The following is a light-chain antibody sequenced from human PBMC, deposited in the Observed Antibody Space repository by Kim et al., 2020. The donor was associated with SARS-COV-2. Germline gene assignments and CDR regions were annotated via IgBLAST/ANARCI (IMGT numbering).Light chain of an antibody. J-gene: IGKJ4*01. CDR2: ATS. CDR3: QQYQSWPPVT. Sequence: PWDRATLSCRASQSVSSSYLAWYQKKPGQPPRLLIYATSNRAAGVPARFSGSGSGTEFTLTISSLQSEDFAVYFCQQYQSWPPVTFGGGTKVDIK. CDR1: QSVSSSY. V-gene: IGKV3-15*01.